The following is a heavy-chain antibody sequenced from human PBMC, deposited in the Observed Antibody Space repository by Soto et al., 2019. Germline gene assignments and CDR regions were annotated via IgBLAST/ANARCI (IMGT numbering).Heavy chain of an antibody. V-gene: IGHV3-30*03. J-gene: IGHJ3*02. Sequence: QVQLVESGGGVVRPGRSLRLSCAASGFTFSSYGMHWVRQAPGKGLEWVAVISYDGSNNYNADSVKGRFSISRENSKNTLYLQMNSLTTEDTAEYKCATENAVYACDIWGQGTMVTVSS. CDR2: ISYDGSNN. CDR3: ATENAVYACDI. D-gene: IGHD2-2*01. CDR1: GFTFSSYG.